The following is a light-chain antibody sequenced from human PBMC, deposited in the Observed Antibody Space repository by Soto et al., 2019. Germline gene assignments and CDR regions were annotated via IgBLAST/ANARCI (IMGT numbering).Light chain of an antibody. CDR3: SSYASSSSLDV. CDR2: DVS. Sequence: LTQAASGSGADRHSISISYTGNSSDVGDYNYVSWFQQHPGKAPKLMIYDVSSRPSGISNRFSGSKSGNTASLTISGLQAEDEAEYYCSSYASSSSLDVFGSGTKVTVL. J-gene: IGLJ1*01. CDR1: SSDVGDYNY. V-gene: IGLV2-14*03.